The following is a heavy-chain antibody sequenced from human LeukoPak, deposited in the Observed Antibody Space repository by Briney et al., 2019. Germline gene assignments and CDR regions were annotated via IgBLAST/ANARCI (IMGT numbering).Heavy chain of an antibody. D-gene: IGHD1-26*01. CDR1: VGTFSSYA. J-gene: IGHJ4*02. Sequence: SVKVSCEPSVGTFSSYAVSWGGRAPGQGLEWMGGVITIFGTANYAQKFQGRVTITTDESTSTAYMDLSSLRSEDTAVYYCASNSGSYNYYFDYWGQGTLVTVSS. V-gene: IGHV1-69*05. CDR2: VITIFGTA. CDR3: ASNSGSYNYYFDY.